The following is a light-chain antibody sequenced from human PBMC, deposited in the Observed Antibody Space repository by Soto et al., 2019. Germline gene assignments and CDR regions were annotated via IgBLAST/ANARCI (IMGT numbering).Light chain of an antibody. CDR2: EVS. Sequence: QSVLTQPPSASGSPGQSVTISCTGTSSDIGVYNYVSWYQQHPGKAPKLMIYEVSKRPSGVPDRLSGSKSGNTASLTVSGLQAEDEADYYCSSYAGSNNLYVFGTGSKVTVL. CDR1: SSDIGVYNY. J-gene: IGLJ1*01. CDR3: SSYAGSNNLYV. V-gene: IGLV2-8*01.